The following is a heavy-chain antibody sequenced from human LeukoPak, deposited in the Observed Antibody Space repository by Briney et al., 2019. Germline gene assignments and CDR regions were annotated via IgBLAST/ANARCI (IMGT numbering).Heavy chain of an antibody. CDR3: ARDWGLFWGRLSYYYGMDV. D-gene: IGHD3-16*01. Sequence: PGGSLRLSCAASGFTFSSHWMSWVRQAPGKGLEWVANIKQDGSEKYYVDSVKGRFTISRDNAKNSLYLQMNSLRAEDTAVYYCARDWGLFWGRLSYYYGMDVWGQGTTVTVSS. V-gene: IGHV3-7*01. CDR2: IKQDGSEK. J-gene: IGHJ6*02. CDR1: GFTFSSHW.